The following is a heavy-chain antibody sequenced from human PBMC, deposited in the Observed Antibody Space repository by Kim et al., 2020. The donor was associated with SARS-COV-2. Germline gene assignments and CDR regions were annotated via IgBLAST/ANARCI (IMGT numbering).Heavy chain of an antibody. D-gene: IGHD3-10*01. CDR3: AREGGSYYGSGSYPYYYYGMDV. CDR2: IYSGGST. CDR1: GFTVSSNY. J-gene: IGHJ6*02. Sequence: GGSLRLACAASGFTVSSNYMSWVRQAPGKGLEWVSVIYSGGSTYYADSVKGRFTISRDNSKNTLYLQMNSLRAEDTAVYYCAREGGSYYGSGSYPYYYYGMDVWGQGTTVTVSS. V-gene: IGHV3-53*01.